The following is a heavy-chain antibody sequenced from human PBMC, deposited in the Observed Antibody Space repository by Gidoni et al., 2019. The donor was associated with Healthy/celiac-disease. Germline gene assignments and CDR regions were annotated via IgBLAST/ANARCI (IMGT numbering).Heavy chain of an antibody. CDR2: SSGSGGNT. J-gene: IGHJ4*02. Sequence: EVQLLAPGGGLVQPGGSLRLSCAASGFTFSSKAMSWVRQAPGQGRGWVSASSGSGGNTYYADSVESRFTISRDNSKNTLDLQMNILRAEDMAVYDCAPRPVAAAPFDYWGQGTLVTVSS. CDR3: APRPVAAAPFDY. CDR1: GFTFSSKA. V-gene: IGHV3-23*01. D-gene: IGHD2-15*01.